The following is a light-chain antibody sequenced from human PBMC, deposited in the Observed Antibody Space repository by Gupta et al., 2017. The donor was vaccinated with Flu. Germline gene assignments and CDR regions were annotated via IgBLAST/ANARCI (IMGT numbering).Light chain of an antibody. CDR2: AAS. CDR1: QSISSY. J-gene: IGKJ1*01. V-gene: IGKV1-39*01. Sequence: DIQMTQSPSSLSASVGDRVTITCRASQSISSYLNWYQQKPGKAPKLLIYAASSLQSGVPSRFSGSGSGTDFTRTISSLQPEDFATYYCQQSFGFGQGTKVEIK. CDR3: QQSFG.